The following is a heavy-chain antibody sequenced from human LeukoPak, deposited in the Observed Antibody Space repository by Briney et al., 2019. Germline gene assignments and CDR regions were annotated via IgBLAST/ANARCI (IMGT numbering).Heavy chain of an antibody. Sequence: PSGTLSLTCAVYGGSFSGYYWSWIRQPPGKGLEWIGEINHSGSTNYNPSLKSRVTISVDTSKNQFSLKLSSVTAADTAVYYCASVPVYYDILTGYYDTTFDYWGQGTLVTVSS. CDR2: INHSGST. J-gene: IGHJ4*02. V-gene: IGHV4-34*01. CDR1: GGSFSGYY. CDR3: ASVPVYYDILTGYYDTTFDY. D-gene: IGHD3-9*01.